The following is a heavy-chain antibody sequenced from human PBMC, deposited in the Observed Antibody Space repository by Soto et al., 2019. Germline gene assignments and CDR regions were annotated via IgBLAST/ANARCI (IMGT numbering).Heavy chain of an antibody. J-gene: IGHJ6*02. CDR1: GFTFSSYE. CDR2: ISSSVSTI. CDR3: ARAGYCSSTSCLRGYYYGMDV. Sequence: GGSLRLSCAASGFTFSSYEMNWVRQAPGKGLEWVSYISSSVSTIYYADSVKGRFTISRDNAKNSLYLQMNSLRAEDTAVYYCARAGYCSSTSCLRGYYYGMDVWGQGTRVTVSS. V-gene: IGHV3-48*03. D-gene: IGHD2-2*01.